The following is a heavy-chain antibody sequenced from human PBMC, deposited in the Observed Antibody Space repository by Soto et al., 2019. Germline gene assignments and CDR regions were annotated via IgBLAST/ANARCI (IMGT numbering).Heavy chain of an antibody. V-gene: IGHV1-18*01. J-gene: IGHJ4*02. CDR3: ASGIAAAGTGDY. Sequence: QVQLVQSGAEVKKPGASVKVSCKASGYTFTSSGISWVRQAPGQGLEWMGWLSAYNGNTNYAQKLQGRDTMTTDTRTSTAYMELRSLRSDDTAVYYCASGIAAAGTGDYWGQGTLVTVSS. CDR1: GYTFTSSG. D-gene: IGHD6-13*01. CDR2: LSAYNGNT.